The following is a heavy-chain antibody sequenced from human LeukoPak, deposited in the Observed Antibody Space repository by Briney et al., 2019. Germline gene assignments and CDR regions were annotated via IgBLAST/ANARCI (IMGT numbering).Heavy chain of an antibody. V-gene: IGHV3-23*01. D-gene: IGHD2-15*01. J-gene: IGHJ4*02. CDR2: TTGSTGGT. CDR3: AKSPLGSSRGAICYPFDS. Sequence: PGGSLRLSCAASGFTFSSFAMSWVRHAPGKWLEWVLATTGSTGGTSNADSATGRFGFNSDTYYNIIYQHMNSLRAEDTALYYCAKSPLGSSRGAICYPFDSWGQGTLVTVYS. CDR1: GFTFSSFA.